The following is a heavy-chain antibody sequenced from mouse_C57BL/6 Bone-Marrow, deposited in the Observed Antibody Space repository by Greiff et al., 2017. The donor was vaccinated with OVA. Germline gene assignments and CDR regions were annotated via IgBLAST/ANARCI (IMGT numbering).Heavy chain of an antibody. CDR3: ARAYYSNCYFDY. CDR2: INPNNGGT. Sequence: EVQLQQSGPELVKPGASVKIPCKASGYTFTDYNMDWVKQSHGKSLEWIGDINPNNGGTIYNQKFKGKATLTVDKSSSTAYMELRSLTSEDTAVYYCARAYYSNCYFDYWGQGTTLTVSS. D-gene: IGHD2-5*01. CDR1: GYTFTDYN. J-gene: IGHJ2*01. V-gene: IGHV1-18*01.